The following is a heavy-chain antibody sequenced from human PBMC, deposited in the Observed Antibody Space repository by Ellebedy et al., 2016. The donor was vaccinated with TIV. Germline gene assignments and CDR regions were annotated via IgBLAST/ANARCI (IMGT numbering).Heavy chain of an antibody. CDR2: ISSSGSTI. J-gene: IGHJ4*02. CDR1: EFTFSSYE. D-gene: IGHD6-13*01. V-gene: IGHV3-48*03. CDR3: VVIAATATGYLDH. Sequence: PGGSLRLSCAASEFTFSSYEMNWVRQAPGKGLAWVSYISSSGSTIYYADSVKGRFTISRDNAKKSLYLQMNSLRAEDTAVYYCVVIAATATGYLDHWGQGTLVTVSS.